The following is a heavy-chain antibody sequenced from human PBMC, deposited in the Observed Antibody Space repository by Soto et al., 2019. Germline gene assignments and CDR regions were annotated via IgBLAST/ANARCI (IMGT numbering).Heavy chain of an antibody. CDR3: ARDIAAAGFGFDP. Sequence: GESLKISCKGSGYSFTSYWIGWVRQVPGKGLEWMGIIYPGDSDTRYSPSFQGQVTISADKSISTAYLQWSSLKASDTAMYYCARDIAAAGFGFDPWGQGTLVTVSS. CDR2: IYPGDSDT. J-gene: IGHJ5*02. CDR1: GYSFTSYW. D-gene: IGHD6-13*01. V-gene: IGHV5-51*01.